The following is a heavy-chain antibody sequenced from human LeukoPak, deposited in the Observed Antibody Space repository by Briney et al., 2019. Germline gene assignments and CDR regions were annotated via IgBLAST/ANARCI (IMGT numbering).Heavy chain of an antibody. V-gene: IGHV4-34*01. D-gene: IGHD5-18*01. CDR1: GGSFSGYY. CDR2: INHSGST. Sequence: SETLSLTCAVYGGSFSGYYWSWIRQPPGKGLEWIGEINHSGSTSYNPSLKRRVTISVDTSKNQFSLKLSSVTAADTALYYCARENGYRYDYWGQGTLVTVSS. CDR3: ARENGYRYDY. J-gene: IGHJ4*02.